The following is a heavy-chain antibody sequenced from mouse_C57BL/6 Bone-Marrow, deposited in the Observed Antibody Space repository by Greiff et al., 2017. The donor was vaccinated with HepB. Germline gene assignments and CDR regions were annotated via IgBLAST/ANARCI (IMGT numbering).Heavy chain of an antibody. D-gene: IGHD1-1*01. CDR2: IYPRSGNT. CDR1: GYTFTSYG. Sequence: QVHVKQSGAELARPGASVKLSCKASGYTFTSYGISWVKQRTGQGLEWIGEIYPRSGNTYYNEKFKGKATLTADKSSSTAYMELRSLTSEASAVSFCDRRATVVGWYFDVWGRGTTVTVTA. CDR3: DRRATVVGWYFDV. V-gene: IGHV1-81*01. J-gene: IGHJ1*03.